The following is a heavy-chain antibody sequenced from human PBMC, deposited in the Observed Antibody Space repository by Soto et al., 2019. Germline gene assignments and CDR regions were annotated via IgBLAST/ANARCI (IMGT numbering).Heavy chain of an antibody. Sequence: NPSETLSLTCAVYGGSFSGYYWSWIRQPPGKGLEWIGEINHSGSTNYNPSLKSRVTISVDTSKNQFSLKLSSVTAADTAVYYCASPRELLWFDPWGQATLVTVSS. D-gene: IGHD1-26*01. CDR3: ASPRELLWFDP. J-gene: IGHJ5*02. CDR1: GGSFSGYY. CDR2: INHSGST. V-gene: IGHV4-34*01.